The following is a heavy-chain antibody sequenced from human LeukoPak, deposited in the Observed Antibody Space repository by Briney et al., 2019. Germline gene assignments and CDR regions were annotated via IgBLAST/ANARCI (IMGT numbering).Heavy chain of an antibody. CDR1: GGSVSSGSYY. J-gene: IGHJ4*02. CDR2: IYYSGST. D-gene: IGHD4-17*01. CDR3: ARGSDFGDF. Sequence: SETLSLTCTVSGGSVSSGSYYWSWIRQPPGKGLEWIGYIYYSGSTSYNPSLKGRVTMSVDTSKNQFSLRLSSVTAADTAVYYCARGSDFGDFWGQGTLVTVSS. V-gene: IGHV4-61*01.